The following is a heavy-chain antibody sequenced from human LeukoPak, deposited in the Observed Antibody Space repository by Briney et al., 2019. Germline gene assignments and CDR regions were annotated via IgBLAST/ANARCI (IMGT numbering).Heavy chain of an antibody. CDR3: ARVDSFDVFFDY. V-gene: IGHV4-59*01. CDR1: GGSISSYY. CDR2: IYYSGST. J-gene: IGHJ4*02. D-gene: IGHD3-9*01. Sequence: SETLSLTCSVSGGSISSYYWSWIRQPPGKGLEWIGYIYYSGSTNYNPSLKSRVTISVDTSKNQFSLKLSSVTAADTAVYYCARVDSFDVFFDYWGQGTLVTASS.